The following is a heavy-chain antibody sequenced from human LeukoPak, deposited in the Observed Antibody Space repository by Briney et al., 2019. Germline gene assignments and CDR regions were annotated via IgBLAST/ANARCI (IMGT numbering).Heavy chain of an antibody. CDR1: GFNFDNAW. CDR3: ATDFYDST. CDR2: IRSNSDGGAI. V-gene: IGHV3-15*07. J-gene: IGHJ5*02. D-gene: IGHD2/OR15-2a*01. Sequence: GGSLRLSCATSGFNFDNAWMNWVRQAPGKGLEWVGRIRSNSDGGAIDYAAPVKGRFALSRDDSKNTLYLQMNSLQTEDTAMYYCATDFYDSTWGQGTLVTVSS.